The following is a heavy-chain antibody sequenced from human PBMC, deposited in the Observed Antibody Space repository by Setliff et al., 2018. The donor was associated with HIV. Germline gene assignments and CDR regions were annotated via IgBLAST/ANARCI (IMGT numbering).Heavy chain of an antibody. J-gene: IGHJ4*02. Sequence: KPSETLSLTCAVSGYSIRDNFFRGWVRQPPGKGLEWIGSIFYAGTTYYNPSLKSRVTLSLDTSTKQVSLRLRSVTAADTAVYYCARSLTKQLVLGTSREYYFDSWGLGALVTVS. CDR2: IFYAGTT. V-gene: IGHV4-38-2*01. CDR3: ARSLTKQLVLGTSREYYFDS. D-gene: IGHD6-13*01. CDR1: GYSIRDNFF.